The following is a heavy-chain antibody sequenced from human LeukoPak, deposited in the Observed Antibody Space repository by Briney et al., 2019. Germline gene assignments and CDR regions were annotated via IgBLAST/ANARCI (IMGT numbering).Heavy chain of an antibody. CDR3: ARLKEYYYGSGSYSWYFDL. J-gene: IGHJ2*01. Sequence: TFTGYNMHWVRQAPGQGLDWMGWINPNSGGTNSAQKFQGRVTMTRDTSISTTYMELSGLTSHDTAVYYCARLKEYYYGSGSYSWYFDLWGRGTLVTVSS. CDR2: INPNSGGT. D-gene: IGHD3-10*01. CDR1: TFTGYN. V-gene: IGHV1-2*02.